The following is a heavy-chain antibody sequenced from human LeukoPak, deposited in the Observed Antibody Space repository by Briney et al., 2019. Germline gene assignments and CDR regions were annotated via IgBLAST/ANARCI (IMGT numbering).Heavy chain of an antibody. J-gene: IGHJ4*02. CDR1: GFSFSNDW. CDR3: ARLSPHIVVVVAHCDN. V-gene: IGHV3-7*01. CDR2: IKQDGSEI. D-gene: IGHD2-15*01. Sequence: GGSLRLSCAASGFSFSNDWMSWVRQAPGKGLEWVASIKQDGSEIFYVDSVKGRFTISRDNARNSLYLQMNSLRAEDTAVYYCARLSPHIVVVVAHCDNWGQGTLVTVSS.